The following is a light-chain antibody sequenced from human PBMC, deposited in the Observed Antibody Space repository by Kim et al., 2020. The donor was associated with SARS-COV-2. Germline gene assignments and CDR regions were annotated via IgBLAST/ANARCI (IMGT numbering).Light chain of an antibody. V-gene: IGKV3-11*01. CDR3: QQRTDWPRT. CDR1: QSIARY. J-gene: IGKJ2*01. CDR2: DGS. Sequence: EIVLTQSPGTLSLSPGERATLSCTASQSIARYFTWYQQKPGQAPRLLIYDGSHRATGIPARFSGSGSGTDFNLTISSLEPEDFAVYYCQQRTDWPRTFGQGTKLEI.